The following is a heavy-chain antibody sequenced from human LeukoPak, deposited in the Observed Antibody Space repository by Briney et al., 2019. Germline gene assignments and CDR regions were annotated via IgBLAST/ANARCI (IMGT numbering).Heavy chain of an antibody. V-gene: IGHV3-23*01. CDR1: GFTFSSYA. D-gene: IGHD1-26*01. J-gene: IGHJ3*02. Sequence: GGSLRLSCAASGFTFSSYAMSWVRQAPGKGLEWVSAISGSGGSTYYADSVKGRFTISRDNAKNSLYLQMNSLRAEDTAVYYCARGGIGGSYDAFDIWGQGTMVTVSS. CDR3: ARGGIGGSYDAFDI. CDR2: ISGSGGST.